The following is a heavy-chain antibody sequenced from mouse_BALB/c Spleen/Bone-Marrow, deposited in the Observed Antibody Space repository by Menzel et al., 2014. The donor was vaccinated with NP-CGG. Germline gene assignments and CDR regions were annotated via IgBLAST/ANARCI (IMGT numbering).Heavy chain of an antibody. CDR2: ILPGSGTA. CDR1: GYTFSNYW. J-gene: IGHJ2*02. CDR3: ARASAVPYYFDF. V-gene: IGHV1-9*01. Sequence: LQESGAELMMPGASVKISCKATGYTFSNYWIDWVKQRPGHGLEWIGEILPGSGTANYNEKFKGKATFTADTSSNTAYMQLSSLISEDSALYYCARASAVPYYFDFWGQGTSLTASS. D-gene: IGHD6-1*01.